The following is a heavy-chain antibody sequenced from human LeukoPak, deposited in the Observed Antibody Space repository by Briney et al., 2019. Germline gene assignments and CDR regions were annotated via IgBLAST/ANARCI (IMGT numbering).Heavy chain of an antibody. CDR1: GDSISNNFHY. CDR3: VKFKRRPRTYSYDYEF. CDR2: IDYTGTT. V-gene: IGHV4-39*07. J-gene: IGHJ4*02. Sequence: SETLSLTCSVFGDSISNNFHYWGWIRQTPGKGLAWIASIDYTGTTYYNPSFKSRVSISMDTSKNQFSLKLTSVTAADTAVFYCVKFKRRPRTYSYDYEFWGQGTLVTVSP. D-gene: IGHD5-18*01.